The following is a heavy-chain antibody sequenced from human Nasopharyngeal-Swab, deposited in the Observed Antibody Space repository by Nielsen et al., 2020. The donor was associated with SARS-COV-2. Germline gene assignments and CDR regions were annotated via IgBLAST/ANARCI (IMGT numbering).Heavy chain of an antibody. V-gene: IGHV3-30*03. D-gene: IGHD4-17*01. CDR2: IASDGRYI. CDR1: EFTFSTFA. CDR3: ARDAPAHYGAFY. J-gene: IGHJ4*02. Sequence: GGSLRLSCAASEFTFSTFAMNWVRQAPGKGLEWVAVIASDGRYIHYADSVKGRFSISRDSSKNTLYLQMDSLRGEDTAVYYCARDAPAHYGAFYWGRGTLVTVSS.